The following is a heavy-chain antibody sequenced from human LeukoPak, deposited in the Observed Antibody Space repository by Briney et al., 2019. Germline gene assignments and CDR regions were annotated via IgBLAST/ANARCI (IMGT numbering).Heavy chain of an antibody. CDR1: GFTFDDYA. J-gene: IGHJ4*02. D-gene: IGHD6-19*01. CDR3: AREAGPLDY. CDR2: ISWNSGSI. V-gene: IGHV3-9*01. Sequence: GRSLRLSCAASGFTFDDYAMHWVRQAPGKGLEWVSGISWNSGSIGYADSVKGRFTISRDSSKNTLYLQMNSLRAEDTAVYYCAREAGPLDYWGQGTLVTVSS.